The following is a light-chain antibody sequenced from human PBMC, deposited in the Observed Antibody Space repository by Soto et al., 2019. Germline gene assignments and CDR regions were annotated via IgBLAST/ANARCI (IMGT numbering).Light chain of an antibody. Sequence: QSALTQPASVSGSPGQSIAISCTGTRSDVGRYNYVSWYQHHPGKAPKVMIYDVSSRPSGVSKRVSGSKSGNTVSLTISGLQAEDEADYYCLSYTTISTYVFGTGTKVTVL. CDR1: RSDVGRYNY. J-gene: IGLJ1*01. V-gene: IGLV2-14*03. CDR3: LSYTTISTYV. CDR2: DVS.